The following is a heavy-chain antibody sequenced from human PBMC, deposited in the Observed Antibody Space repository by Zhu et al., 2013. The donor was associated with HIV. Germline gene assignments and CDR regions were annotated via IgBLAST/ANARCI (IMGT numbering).Heavy chain of an antibody. CDR3: ARAWLRDSGYDVRVGVYYGMDV. D-gene: IGHD5-12*01. CDR1: GGTFSSYT. CDR2: IIPILGIA. J-gene: IGHJ6*02. Sequence: QVQLVQSGAEVKKPGSSVKVSCKASGGTFSSYTISWVRQAPGQGLEWMGRIIPILGIANYAQKFQGRVTITADKSTSTAYMELSSLRSEDTAVYYCARAWLRDSGYDVRVGVYYGMDVWGQGTTVTVSS. V-gene: IGHV1-69*02.